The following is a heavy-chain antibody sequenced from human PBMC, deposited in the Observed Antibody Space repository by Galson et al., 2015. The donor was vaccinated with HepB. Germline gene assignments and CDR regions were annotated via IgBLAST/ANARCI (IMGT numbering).Heavy chain of an antibody. CDR1: GFTFSSYA. V-gene: IGHV3-23*01. D-gene: IGHD1-1*01. Sequence: SLRLSCAASGFTFSSYAMSWVRQAPGKGLEWVSAISLSGSRTYYADSVKGRFTISRDNSKNTLYLQMDSLRAEDTAVYYCAKELEPRDYFDYWGQGTLVTVSS. CDR3: AKELEPRDYFDY. CDR2: ISLSGSRT. J-gene: IGHJ4*02.